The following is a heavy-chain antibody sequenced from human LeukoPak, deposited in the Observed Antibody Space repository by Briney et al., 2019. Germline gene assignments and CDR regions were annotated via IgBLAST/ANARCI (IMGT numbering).Heavy chain of an antibody. CDR3: AADLPYSNYGPLDY. D-gene: IGHD4-11*01. CDR2: IVVGSGNT. V-gene: IGHV1-58*01. J-gene: IGHJ4*02. CDR1: GFTFTSSA. Sequence: SVKVSCKASGFTFTSSAVQWVRQARGQRLEWIGWIVVGSGNTNYAQKFQERVTITRDMSTSTAYMELSSLRSEDTALYYCAADLPYSNYGPLDYWGQGTLVTVSS.